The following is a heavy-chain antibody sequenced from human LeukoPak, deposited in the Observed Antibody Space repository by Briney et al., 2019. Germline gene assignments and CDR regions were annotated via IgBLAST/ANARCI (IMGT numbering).Heavy chain of an antibody. D-gene: IGHD2-2*01. J-gene: IGHJ5*02. Sequence: GASVKVSCKASGGTFSSYAISWVRQAPGQGLEWMGGIIPIFGTANYAQKFQGRVTTTTDESTSTAYMELSSLGSEDTAVYYCAREAGVVVPAAMGWFDPWGQGTLVTVSS. CDR1: GGTFSSYA. CDR3: AREAGVVVPAAMGWFDP. CDR2: IIPIFGTA. V-gene: IGHV1-69*05.